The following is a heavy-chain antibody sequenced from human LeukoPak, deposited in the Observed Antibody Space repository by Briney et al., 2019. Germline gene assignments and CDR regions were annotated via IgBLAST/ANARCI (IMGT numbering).Heavy chain of an antibody. CDR3: ASATPSDTDYYGMDV. D-gene: IGHD2-2*01. Sequence: ASVKVSCMASGYTFTSYGISWVRQAPGQGLEWMGWISAYNGNTNYAQKLQGRVTMTTDTSTSTAYMELRSLRSDDTAVYYCASATPSDTDYYGMDVWGQGTTVTVSS. V-gene: IGHV1-18*01. CDR1: GYTFTSYG. CDR2: ISAYNGNT. J-gene: IGHJ6*02.